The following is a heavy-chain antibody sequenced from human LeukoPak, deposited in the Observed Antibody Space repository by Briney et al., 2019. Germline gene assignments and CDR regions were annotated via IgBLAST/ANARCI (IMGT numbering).Heavy chain of an antibody. CDR2: FDPEDGET. CDR3: ATDSTRGRSGYYNYFDY. J-gene: IGHJ4*02. V-gene: IGHV1-24*01. CDR1: GYTLTELS. D-gene: IGHD3-3*01. Sequence: ASVKVSCKVSGYTLTELSMHWVRQAPGKGLEWMGGFDPEDGETIYAQKFQGRVTMTEDTSTDTAYMELSSLRSEDTAVYYCATDSTRGRSGYYNYFDYWGQGTLVTVSS.